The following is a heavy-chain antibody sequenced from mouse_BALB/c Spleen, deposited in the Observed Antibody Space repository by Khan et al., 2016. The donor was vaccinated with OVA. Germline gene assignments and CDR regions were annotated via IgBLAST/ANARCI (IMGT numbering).Heavy chain of an antibody. J-gene: IGHJ4*01. CDR2: MWNDGST. V-gene: IGHV2-6-1*01. CDR3: ARQPYYHYNIMDY. CDR1: GFSLTNYG. D-gene: IGHD2-4*01. Sequence: QVQLKESGPGLVAPSQSLSLTCTISGFSLTNYGVHWVRQPPGQGLEWLVLMWNDGSTTYNSALKSRLTISKDNSKSQVFLKMNSLQTDDTAMYCCARQPYYHYNIMDYWGQGTSVTVSA.